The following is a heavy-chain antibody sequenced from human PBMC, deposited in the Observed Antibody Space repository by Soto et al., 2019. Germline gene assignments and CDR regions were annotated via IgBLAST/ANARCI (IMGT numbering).Heavy chain of an antibody. V-gene: IGHV4-59*01. Sequence: SETLSLTCTVSGGSISSYYWSWIRQPPGKGLEWIGYIYYSGSTNYNPSLKSRVTISVDTSKNQFSLKLSSVTAADTAVYYCARVSIAYCSGGSCYFGYKYYYMDVWGKGTTVT. CDR1: GGSISSYY. D-gene: IGHD2-15*01. J-gene: IGHJ6*03. CDR2: IYYSGST. CDR3: ARVSIAYCSGGSCYFGYKYYYMDV.